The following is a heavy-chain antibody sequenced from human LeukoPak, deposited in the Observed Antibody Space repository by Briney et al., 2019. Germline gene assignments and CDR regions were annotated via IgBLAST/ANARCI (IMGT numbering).Heavy chain of an antibody. J-gene: IGHJ4*01. Sequence: GGSLRLSCAASGFAFNVYAMSWLRQPPGKGLEWVSTINANSGTTSYAASVRGRFSISRDNSKSTLYLQLSTLRADDTATYYCANPIRGGLAVTADGSPPGAQGPLVVVSS. CDR3: ANPIRGGLAVTADGSPP. V-gene: IGHV3-23*01. D-gene: IGHD6-19*01. CDR2: INANSGTT. CDR1: GFAFNVYA.